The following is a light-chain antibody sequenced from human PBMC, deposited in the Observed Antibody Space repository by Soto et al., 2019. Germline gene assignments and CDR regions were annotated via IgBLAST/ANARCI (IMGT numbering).Light chain of an antibody. V-gene: IGLV1-51*01. CDR2: DND. J-gene: IGLJ2*01. CDR3: GTWDTSHVRGL. CDR1: RSNIGTNF. Sequence: QSLLTQPPSVSAAPGQRVAISYSGTRSNIGTNFVSWYQQLPGSAPKLLIHDNDQRASGITDRFSGSKSGTSATLIITGLQTGDEADYYCGTWDTSHVRGLFGGGTQLTVL.